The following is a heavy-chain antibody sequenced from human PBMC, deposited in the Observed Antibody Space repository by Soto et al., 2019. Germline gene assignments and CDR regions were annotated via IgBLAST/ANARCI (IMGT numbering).Heavy chain of an antibody. D-gene: IGHD3-9*01. V-gene: IGHV3-49*03. CDR2: IRSRAYGGTT. J-gene: IGHJ3*02. Sequence: EVQLVESGGGLVQPGRSLRLSCTASGFTFGDYAMSWFRQAPGKGLEWVGFIRSRAYGGTTEYAASVKGRFTISRDDSKSIAYLQMNSLKTEDTAVYYCTRAFGEDYFDWLRDAFDIWGQGTMVTVSS. CDR1: GFTFGDYA. CDR3: TRAFGEDYFDWLRDAFDI.